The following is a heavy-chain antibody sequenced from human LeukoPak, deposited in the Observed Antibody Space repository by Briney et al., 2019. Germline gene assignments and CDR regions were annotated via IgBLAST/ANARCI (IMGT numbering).Heavy chain of an antibody. J-gene: IGHJ4*02. CDR2: IYPGDSDT. CDR3: ARQMRYSSSFDY. Sequence: GESLKISCKGSGDSFTSYWIAWVRHMPGKGLEWVGIIYPGDSDTRYSPSFQGQVTISADKSISTAYLQWSSLKASDTAMYYCARQMRYSSSFDYWGQGTLVTVSS. V-gene: IGHV5-51*01. D-gene: IGHD6-6*01. CDR1: GDSFTSYW.